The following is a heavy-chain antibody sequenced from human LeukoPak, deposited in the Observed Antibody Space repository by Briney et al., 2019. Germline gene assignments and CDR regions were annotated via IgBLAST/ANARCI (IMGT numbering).Heavy chain of an antibody. V-gene: IGHV3-21*01. D-gene: IGHD6-25*01. J-gene: IGHJ4*02. CDR2: ISSSSSYI. CDR1: GFTFSSYS. Sequence: GGSLRLSCAASGFTFSSYSMNWVRQAPGKGLEWVSSISSSSSYIYYADSVKGRFTISRDNAKNSLYLQMNSLRAGDTAVYYCARAGAATGPYYFDYWGQGTLVTVSS. CDR3: ARAGAATGPYYFDY.